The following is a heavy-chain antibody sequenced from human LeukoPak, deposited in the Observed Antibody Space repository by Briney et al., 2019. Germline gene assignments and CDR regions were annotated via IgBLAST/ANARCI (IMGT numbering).Heavy chain of an antibody. D-gene: IGHD3-16*02. V-gene: IGHV4-34*01. CDR1: GGSFSGYY. Sequence: PSETLSLTCAVYGGSFSGYYWSWIRQPPGMGLEWIGEINHSGSTNYNPSLKSRVTISVDTSKNQFSLKLSSVTAADTAVYYCARGIGDYWGQGTLVTVSS. CDR2: INHSGST. CDR3: ARGIGDY. J-gene: IGHJ4*02.